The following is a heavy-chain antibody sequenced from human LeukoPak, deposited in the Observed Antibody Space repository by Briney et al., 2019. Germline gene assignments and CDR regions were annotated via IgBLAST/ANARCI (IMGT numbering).Heavy chain of an antibody. CDR2: IYPGDSGP. CDR3: GMSGDRVPLQDDVFDV. Sequence: GESLKISCKVSGYSFTGYCIGWVRQMPGKGPEWIGIIYPGDSGPTYSPSFQGQVTISVDKSINTAYLQWSSLQASDTAMYYCGMSGDRVPLQDDVFDVWGQGTMVTVST. J-gene: IGHJ3*01. D-gene: IGHD1-26*01. V-gene: IGHV5-51*01. CDR1: GYSFTGYC.